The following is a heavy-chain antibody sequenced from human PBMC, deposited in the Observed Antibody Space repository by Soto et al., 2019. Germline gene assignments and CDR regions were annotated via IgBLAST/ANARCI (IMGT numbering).Heavy chain of an antibody. CDR1: GYNFTDFS. CDR3: ARKVLFCDF. Sequence: QVQLLQSGPEVTKPGASVKVSCKTSGYNFTDFSITWVRQAPGQGLEWMGWISPYYGNTKYAEKFQDRVTMTADTSTNAVYLELRTLRCGDTAIYYCARKVLFCDFWGQGGLVTVSS. D-gene: IGHD3-9*01. V-gene: IGHV1-18*01. J-gene: IGHJ4*02. CDR2: ISPYYGNT.